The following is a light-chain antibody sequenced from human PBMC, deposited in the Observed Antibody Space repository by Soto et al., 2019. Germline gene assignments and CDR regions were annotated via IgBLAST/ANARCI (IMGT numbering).Light chain of an antibody. Sequence: IQFTQSPSSLSASVGDRVTMTCRASQGISTYLAWYQQKPGKAPKLLIYAASTLQSGVPSRFSGSGSGTEFTLTISSLQSEDFAVYYCQEYSKWPSRTFGPGTKVDIK. V-gene: IGKV1-9*01. CDR2: AAS. CDR1: QGISTY. CDR3: QEYSKWPSRT. J-gene: IGKJ1*01.